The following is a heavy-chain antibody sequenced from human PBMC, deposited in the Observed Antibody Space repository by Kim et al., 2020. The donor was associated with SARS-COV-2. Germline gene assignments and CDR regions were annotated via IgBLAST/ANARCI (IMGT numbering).Heavy chain of an antibody. CDR3: ARLGYCSSTSCDDAFDI. CDR1: GFTFSSYG. V-gene: IGHV3-33*01. J-gene: IGHJ3*02. D-gene: IGHD2-2*03. Sequence: GGSLRLSCAASGFTFSSYGMHWVRQAPGKGLEWVADIWYDGSNKYYADSVKGRFTISRDNSKKTLYLQINSQRAEDTAVYYCARLGYCSSTSCDDAFDIWGQGTMVTVSS. CDR2: IWYDGSNK.